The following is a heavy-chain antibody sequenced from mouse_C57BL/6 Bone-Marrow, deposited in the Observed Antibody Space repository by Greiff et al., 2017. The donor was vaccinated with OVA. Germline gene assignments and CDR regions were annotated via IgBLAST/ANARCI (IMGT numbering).Heavy chain of an antibody. V-gene: IGHV3-6*01. CDR3: AELRDAMDY. CDR2: ISYDGSN. CDR1: GYSITSGYY. J-gene: IGHJ4*01. Sequence: EVHLVESGPGLVKPSQSLSLTCSVTGYSITSGYYWNWIRQFPGNKLEWMGYISYDGSNNYNPSLKNRISITRDTSKNQFFLKLNSVTTEDTATYYCAELRDAMDYWGQGTSVTVSS. D-gene: IGHD4-1*01.